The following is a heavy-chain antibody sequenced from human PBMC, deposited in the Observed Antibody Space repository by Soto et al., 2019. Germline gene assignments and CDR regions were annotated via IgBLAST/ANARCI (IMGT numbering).Heavy chain of an antibody. CDR2: INAGNGNT. Sequence: ASVKVCSTACGESLNIYAMHWVRQAPGQRLEWMGWINAGNGNTKYSQKFQGRVTITRDTSASTAYMELSSLRSEDTAVYYCARDPSGGWARGWFDPWGQGTLVTVSA. J-gene: IGHJ5*02. CDR1: GESLNIYA. V-gene: IGHV1-3*01. CDR3: ARDPSGGWARGWFDP. D-gene: IGHD6-19*01.